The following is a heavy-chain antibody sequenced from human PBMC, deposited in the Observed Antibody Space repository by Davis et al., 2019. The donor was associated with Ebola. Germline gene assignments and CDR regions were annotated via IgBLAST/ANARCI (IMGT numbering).Heavy chain of an antibody. CDR2: ISYDGSNK. CDR3: AKGARGAHIVVVIAYDY. J-gene: IGHJ4*02. CDR1: GFTFSSYA. D-gene: IGHD2-21*01. V-gene: IGHV3-30-3*01. Sequence: GGSLRLSCAASGFTFSSYAMHWVRQAPGKGLEWVAVISYDGSNKYYADSVKGRFTISRDNSKNTLYLQMNSLGAEDTAVYYCAKGARGAHIVVVIAYDYWGQGTLVTVSS.